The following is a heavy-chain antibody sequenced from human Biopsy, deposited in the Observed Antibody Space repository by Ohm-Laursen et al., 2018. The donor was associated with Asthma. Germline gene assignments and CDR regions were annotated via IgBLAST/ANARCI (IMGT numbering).Heavy chain of an antibody. J-gene: IGHJ6*02. CDR1: GGSVSTGSYY. Sequence: ETLSLTCIVSGGSVSTGSYYWSWIRQPPGKGLEWLGYIYYTGSDNYNPSLKSRVTISVDTSKNQFSLRLNSVTAADTAVYYCARGPNYHGSGRAPIGMDVWGQGTTVTVSS. CDR3: ARGPNYHGSGRAPIGMDV. D-gene: IGHD3-10*01. CDR2: IYYTGSD. V-gene: IGHV4-61*01.